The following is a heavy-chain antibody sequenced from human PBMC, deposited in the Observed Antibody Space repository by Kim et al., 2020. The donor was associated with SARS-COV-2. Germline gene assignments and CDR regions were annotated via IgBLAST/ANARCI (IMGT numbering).Heavy chain of an antibody. V-gene: IGHV3-23*01. CDR2: ITNNGGST. CDR1: GFTFSNYA. Sequence: GGSLRLFCAASGFTFSNYAMSWVRQAPGKGLEWVSAITNNGGSTYYADSVQGRFTISRDNSKNTLYLQMNSLRAEDTAVYYCAKSGVVLAEIENWGQGTLATVSS. CDR3: AKSGVVLAEIEN. J-gene: IGHJ4*02. D-gene: IGHD3-3*01.